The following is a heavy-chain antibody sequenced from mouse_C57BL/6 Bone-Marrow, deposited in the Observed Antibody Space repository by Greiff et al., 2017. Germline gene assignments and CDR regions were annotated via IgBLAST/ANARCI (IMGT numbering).Heavy chain of an antibody. CDR1: GYTFTDYY. V-gene: IGHV1-26*01. Sequence: EVQLQQSGPELVKPGASVKISCKASGYTFTDYYMNWVKQSHGKSLEWIGDINPNNGGTSYNQKFKGKATLTVDKSSSTAYMELRSLTSEDSAVYYCARYDRGYFDYWGQGTTLTVSS. CDR3: ARYDRGYFDY. CDR2: INPNNGGT. J-gene: IGHJ2*01. D-gene: IGHD2-3*01.